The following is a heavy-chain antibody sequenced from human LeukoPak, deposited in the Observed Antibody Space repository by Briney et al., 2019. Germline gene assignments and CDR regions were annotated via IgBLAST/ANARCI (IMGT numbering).Heavy chain of an antibody. Sequence: GGSLRLSCAAYGFTFSNYGMQWVRQAPGKGVERVAVISYDGSNNYHADSVKGRFTISRDNSKNTLYLQMNILRAEDTAVYYCARLYVVYWSSGAGIDHWGQGTLVTVSS. CDR2: ISYDGSNN. CDR1: GFTFSNYG. D-gene: IGHD2-15*01. CDR3: ARLYVVYWSSGAGIDH. J-gene: IGHJ4*02. V-gene: IGHV3-30*03.